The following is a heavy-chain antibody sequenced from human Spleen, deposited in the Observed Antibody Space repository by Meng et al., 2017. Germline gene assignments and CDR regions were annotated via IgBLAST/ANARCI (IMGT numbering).Heavy chain of an antibody. CDR2: IWFDGSNK. D-gene: IGHD5-24*01. CDR1: GFTFSTYG. Sequence: GESMKISCAASGFTFSTYGMHRVRQAPGKGLEWVATIWFDGSNKYFKESVKGRFTISRDNSKNTLYLQMNSLRVDDTAVYFCARTAGGEMATITGFLAFDFWGRGTLVTVSS. V-gene: IGHV3-33*01. J-gene: IGHJ4*02. CDR3: ARTAGGEMATITGFLAFDF.